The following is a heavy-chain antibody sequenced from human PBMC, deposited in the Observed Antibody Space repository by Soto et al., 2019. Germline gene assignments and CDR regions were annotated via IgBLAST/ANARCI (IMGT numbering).Heavy chain of an antibody. CDR2: INPSGGST. J-gene: IGHJ5*02. V-gene: IGHV1-46*01. CDR1: GYTFTSYY. CDR3: ARGGLGYCSGGSCPQNWFDP. Sequence: ASVKVSCKASGYTFTSYYMHWVRQAPGQGLEWMGIINPSGGSTSYAQKFQGRVTMTRDTSTSTAYMELRSLRSDDTAVYYCARGGLGYCSGGSCPQNWFDPWGQGTLVTVSS. D-gene: IGHD2-15*01.